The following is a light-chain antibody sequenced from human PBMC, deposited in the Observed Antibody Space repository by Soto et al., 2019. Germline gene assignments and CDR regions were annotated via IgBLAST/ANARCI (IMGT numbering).Light chain of an antibody. J-gene: IGLJ2*01. CDR3: SVYTTNSTLE. CDR2: EVS. Sequence: QSVLTQPASVSGSPGQSITITCTGISSDVGAYKYVSWYQHHPGKAPKLMIYEVSYRPSGVSNRFSGSTSGNTASLTISGLQIEDDADYYCSVYTTNSTLEFGGGTKLTVL. V-gene: IGLV2-14*01. CDR1: SSDVGAYKY.